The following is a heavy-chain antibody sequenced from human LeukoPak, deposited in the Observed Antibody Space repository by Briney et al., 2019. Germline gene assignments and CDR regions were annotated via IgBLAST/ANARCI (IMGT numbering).Heavy chain of an antibody. CDR2: IYYSGST. Sequence: SETLSLTCTVSGGSISSYYWSWIRQPPGKGLEWIGYIYYSGSTNYNPSLKSRVTISVDTSKNQFSLKLSSVTAADTAVYYCAREAYCGGDCYYFDYRGHVTLVTV. CDR3: AREAYCGGDCYYFDY. CDR1: GGSISSYY. J-gene: IGHJ4*03. D-gene: IGHD2-21*02. V-gene: IGHV4-59*01.